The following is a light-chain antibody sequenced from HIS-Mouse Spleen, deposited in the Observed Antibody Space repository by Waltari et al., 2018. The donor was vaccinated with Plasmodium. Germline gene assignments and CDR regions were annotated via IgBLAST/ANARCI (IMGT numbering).Light chain of an antibody. CDR2: EGS. CDR3: CSYAGSSTFV. J-gene: IGLJ3*02. V-gene: IGLV2-23*03. CDR1: SSDVGSYNL. Sequence: QSALTQPASVSGSPGQSITISCTGTSSDVGSYNLFSWYQQHPGKAPKLMFYEGSKRPSGVSNRFSGSKSGNTASLTISGLQAEDEADYYCCSYAGSSTFVFGGGTKLTVL.